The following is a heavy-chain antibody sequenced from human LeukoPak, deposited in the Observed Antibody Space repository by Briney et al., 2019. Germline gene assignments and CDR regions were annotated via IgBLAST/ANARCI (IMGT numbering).Heavy chain of an antibody. CDR2: IYYSGST. J-gene: IGHJ3*02. V-gene: IGHV4-39*01. Sequence: PSETLSLTCTVSGGSISSSSYYWGWIRQPPGKGLEWIGSIYYSGSTYYNPSLKSRVTISVDTSKNQFSLKLSSVTAADTAVYYCARHLASSSSSTFDIWGQGTMVTVSS. D-gene: IGHD6-6*01. CDR1: GGSISSSSYY. CDR3: ARHLASSSSSTFDI.